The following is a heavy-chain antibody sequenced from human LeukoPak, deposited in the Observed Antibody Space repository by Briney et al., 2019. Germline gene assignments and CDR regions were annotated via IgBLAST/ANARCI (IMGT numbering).Heavy chain of an antibody. D-gene: IGHD7-27*01. CDR3: AKDSIWAFDY. CDR1: GFTFNRFG. CDR2: IRKDGSDK. J-gene: IGHJ4*02. Sequence: GGSLSLSCGASGFTFNRFGMHWVRQAPGKGLEWVAYIRKDGSDKYYADSVKGRFSISRDSSKNMVYLQMNSLRAEDTAVYYCAKDSIWAFDYWGQGTLVSVSS. V-gene: IGHV3-30*02.